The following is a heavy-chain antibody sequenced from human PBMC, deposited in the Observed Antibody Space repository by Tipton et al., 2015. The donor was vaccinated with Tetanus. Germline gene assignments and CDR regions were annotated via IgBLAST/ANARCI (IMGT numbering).Heavy chain of an antibody. Sequence: TLSLTCAVSGGSFSDFYWSWIRQPPGKGLEWIGNIYYNGNTYYLSSLKSRVTISADTSKNQFSLRLRSVTAADTAVYYCAKQADNWFDPWGQGTLVSVSS. V-gene: IGHV4-59*04. CDR3: AKQADNWFDP. J-gene: IGHJ5*02. CDR2: IYYNGNT. CDR1: GGSFSDFY. D-gene: IGHD1/OR15-1a*01.